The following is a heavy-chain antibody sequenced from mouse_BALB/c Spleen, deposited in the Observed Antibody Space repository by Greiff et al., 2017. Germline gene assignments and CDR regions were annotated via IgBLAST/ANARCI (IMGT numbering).Heavy chain of an antibody. CDR3: ARYRSPFDY. CDR2: ISYSGST. V-gene: IGHV3-2*02. Sequence: EVHLVESGPGLVKPSQSLSLTCTVTGYSITSDYAWNWIRQFPGNKLEWMGYISYSGSTSYNPSLKSRISITRDTSKNQFFLQLNSVTTEDTATYYCARYRSPFDYWGQGTTLTVSS. J-gene: IGHJ2*01. D-gene: IGHD2-14*01. CDR1: GYSITSDYA.